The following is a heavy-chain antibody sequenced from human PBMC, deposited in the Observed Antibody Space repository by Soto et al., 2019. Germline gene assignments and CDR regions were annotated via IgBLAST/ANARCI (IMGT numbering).Heavy chain of an antibody. J-gene: IGHJ5*02. CDR1: GFSFSDYG. D-gene: IGHD5-12*01. CDR3: AKDHPYSVYEPFDL. CDR2: SSFDGGND. Sequence: QGQLVESGGGVVQPGRSLRLSCVASGFSFSDYGMHWVRQGPGKGLEWVAVSSFDGGNDYHADYVKGRFTISRDNSKNILYLQMRSLRVEDTAVYYCAKDHPYSVYEPFDLWGQGTLVTVSS. V-gene: IGHV3-30*18.